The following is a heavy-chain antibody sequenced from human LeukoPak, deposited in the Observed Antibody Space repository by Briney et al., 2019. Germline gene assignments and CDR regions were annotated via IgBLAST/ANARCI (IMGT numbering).Heavy chain of an antibody. Sequence: GASVKVSCKASGYTFTGHYMHWVRQAPGQGLEWMGWINPNSGGTNYAQKFQGRITMTRDTSISTAYMELSRLRSDDTAVYYCARDPRVWFGEGYYYYYGMDVWGQGTTVTVSS. J-gene: IGHJ6*02. CDR1: GYTFTGHY. D-gene: IGHD3-10*01. CDR3: ARDPRVWFGEGYYYYYGMDV. V-gene: IGHV1-2*02. CDR2: INPNSGGT.